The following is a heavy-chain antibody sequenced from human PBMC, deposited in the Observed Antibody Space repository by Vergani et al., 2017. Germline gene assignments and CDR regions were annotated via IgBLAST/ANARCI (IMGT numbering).Heavy chain of an antibody. V-gene: IGHV4-30-2*01. D-gene: IGHD3-10*01. Sequence: QLQLQESDSRLVNPSQTLSLTCTLSGDAISRDTYSWNWVRQPPGKPLEWIGSVYYSGTTYYNPSLGGRVTMSIDKSKNHFSLTLTSVTAAGSAVYYCGRVADFYGLGSRLLDLWGQGILVTVSS. CDR2: VYYSGTT. CDR3: GRVADFYGLGSRLLDL. J-gene: IGHJ5*02. CDR1: GDAISRDTYS.